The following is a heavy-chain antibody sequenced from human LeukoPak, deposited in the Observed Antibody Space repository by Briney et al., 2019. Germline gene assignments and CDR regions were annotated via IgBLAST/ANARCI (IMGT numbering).Heavy chain of an antibody. D-gene: IGHD1-26*01. CDR1: GYSISSGYY. Sequence: SETLSLTGAVSGYSISSGYYWGWIRQPPGKGLEWIGSIYHSGSTYYNPSLKSRVTISVDTSKNQFSLKLSSVTAADTAVYYCARLSSGSYYVIDYWGQGTLVTDSS. V-gene: IGHV4-38-2*01. CDR2: IYHSGST. J-gene: IGHJ4*02. CDR3: ARLSSGSYYVIDY.